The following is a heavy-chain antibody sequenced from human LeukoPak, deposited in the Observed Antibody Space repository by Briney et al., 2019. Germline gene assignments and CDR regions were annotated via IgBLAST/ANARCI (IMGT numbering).Heavy chain of an antibody. J-gene: IGHJ3*01. D-gene: IGHD1-7*01. Sequence: GGSLRLSCATSGLSVSTSVIHWVRQIPGRGLQWVAGTWSDGVAKYYEASVKGRFTISIDRSKNTVFLQMNNLRAEDTALYHCTKETNAFDAWGQGTSVTVSS. CDR3: TKETNAFDA. CDR2: TWSDGVAK. V-gene: IGHV3-33*03. CDR1: GLSVSTSV.